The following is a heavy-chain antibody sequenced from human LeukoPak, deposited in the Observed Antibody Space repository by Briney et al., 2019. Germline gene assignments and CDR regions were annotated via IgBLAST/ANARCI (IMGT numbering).Heavy chain of an antibody. J-gene: IGHJ4*02. CDR2: IRYDGSNK. Sequence: PGGSLRLSCAASGFTFSSYGMHWVRQAPGKGLEWVAFIRYDGSNKYYADSVEGRFTISRDNSKNTLYLQMNSLRAEDTAVYYCAKISDFWSDTYWGQGTLVTVSS. CDR1: GFTFSSYG. CDR3: AKISDFWSDTY. V-gene: IGHV3-30*02. D-gene: IGHD3-3*01.